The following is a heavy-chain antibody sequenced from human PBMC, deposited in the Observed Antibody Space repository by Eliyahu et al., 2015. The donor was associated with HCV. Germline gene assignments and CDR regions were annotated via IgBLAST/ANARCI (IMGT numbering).Heavy chain of an antibody. D-gene: IGHD5-12*01. V-gene: IGHV1-58*01. J-gene: IGHJ4*02. Sequence: QMQLVQSGPEVKKPGTSVKVSCKASGFTFTSSAVQWVRQARGPRLEWIGWIVVGSGNTNYAQKFQERVTITRDMSTSTAYMELSSLRSEDTAVYYCAAARSGYEFDYWGQGTLVTVSS. CDR1: GFTFTSSA. CDR2: IVVGSGNT. CDR3: AAARSGYEFDY.